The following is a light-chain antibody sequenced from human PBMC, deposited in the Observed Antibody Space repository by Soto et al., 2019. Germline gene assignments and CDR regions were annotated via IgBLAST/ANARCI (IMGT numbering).Light chain of an antibody. CDR1: SGDVGSSNY. CDR3: TSYTSSATLV. V-gene: IGLV2-14*01. CDR2: EVS. Sequence: QSVLTQPASVSGSPGQSITISCTGTSGDVGSSNYVSWYQHHPGKAPKLMIYEVSHRPSGVSSRFSGSKSGNAASLTISGLQADDEADYYCTSYTSSATLVFGAGTKLTVL. J-gene: IGLJ1*01.